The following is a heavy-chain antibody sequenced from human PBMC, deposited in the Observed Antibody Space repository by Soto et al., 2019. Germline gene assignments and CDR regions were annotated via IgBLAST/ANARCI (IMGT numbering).Heavy chain of an antibody. D-gene: IGHD4-4*01. Sequence: ELHLVESGGGLVQPGGSLKLSCAASGFIFSGSAVHWVLQASGKGLEWVGRVRTRPNNFATEYGESVRGKFTIHRPDSKNTTYLQMRGLQTEDTAVSYFTSPLGNSDYTDPSRYVDVWGKGTTVTVSS. V-gene: IGHV3-73*01. CDR3: TSPLGNSDYTDPSRYVDV. CDR1: GFIFSGSA. CDR2: VRTRPNNFAT. J-gene: IGHJ6*03.